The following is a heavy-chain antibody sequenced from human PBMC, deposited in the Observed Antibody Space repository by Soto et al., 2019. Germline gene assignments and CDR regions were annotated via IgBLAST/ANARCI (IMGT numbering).Heavy chain of an antibody. CDR1: GFTYDDYM. D-gene: IGHD6-19*01. CDR3: AKDRSIAVAGYFDC. CDR2: ISWDGTKT. J-gene: IGHJ4*02. V-gene: IGHV3-43*01. Sequence: QLVESGGVVVQPGGSLRLSCAASGFTYDDYMMYWIRQVPGKGLEWVSFISWDGTKTSYADSVKGRFSISRDNSKNSLYLQMNNLRIEDTALYYCAKDRSIAVAGYFDCWGQGTLVTVSS.